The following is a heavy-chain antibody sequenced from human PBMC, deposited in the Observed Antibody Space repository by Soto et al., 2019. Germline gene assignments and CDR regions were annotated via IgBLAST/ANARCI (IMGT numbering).Heavy chain of an antibody. D-gene: IGHD6-13*01. V-gene: IGHV3-30*18. J-gene: IGHJ4*02. Sequence: GGSLRLSCAASGFTFSSYGMHWVRQAPGKGQEWVAVISYDGSNKYYADSVKGRFTISRDNSKNTLYLQMNSLRAEDTAVYYCAKDQGIAAAPLDYWGQGTLVTVSS. CDR3: AKDQGIAAAPLDY. CDR2: ISYDGSNK. CDR1: GFTFSSYG.